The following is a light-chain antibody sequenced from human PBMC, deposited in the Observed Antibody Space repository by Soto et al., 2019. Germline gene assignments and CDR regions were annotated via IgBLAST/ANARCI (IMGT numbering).Light chain of an antibody. CDR3: QSYDSRHVV. CDR2: GNS. J-gene: IGLJ2*01. V-gene: IGLV1-40*01. Sequence: QSVLTQPPSVSGAPGQRVTISCTGSSSNIGAGYDVHWYQQLPGTAPKLLIYGNSNRPSGVPDRFSGSKSGTSASLAITGLQAEDEADYYCQSYDSRHVVFGGGTTLTVL. CDR1: SSNIGAGYD.